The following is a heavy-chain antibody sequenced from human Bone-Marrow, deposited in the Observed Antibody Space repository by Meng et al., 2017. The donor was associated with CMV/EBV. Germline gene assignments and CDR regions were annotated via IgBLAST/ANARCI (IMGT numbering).Heavy chain of an antibody. CDR2: IYHSGST. D-gene: IGHD2-8*01. J-gene: IGHJ2*01. Sequence: SETLSLTCAVSGGSISSSNWWSWVRQPPGKGLEWIGEIYHSGSTNYNPSLKSRVTISVDKSKNQFSLKLSSVTAADTAVYYCARGSPANRYCTNGVCYRKDWYFDLWGRGTLVTVSS. CDR3: ARGSPANRYCTNGVCYRKDWYFDL. CDR1: GGSISSSNW. V-gene: IGHV4-4*02.